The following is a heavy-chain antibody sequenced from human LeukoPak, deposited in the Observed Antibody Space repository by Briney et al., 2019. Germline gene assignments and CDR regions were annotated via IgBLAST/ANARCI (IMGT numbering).Heavy chain of an antibody. J-gene: IGHJ4*02. CDR2: IILIFGTA. Sequence: SVKVSCKASGGTFISYAISWVRQAPGQGLEWMGRIILIFGTANYAQKFQGRVTITTDGSTSTAYMELSSLRSEDTAVYYCAGLENYYDSIRFDYWGQGTLVTVSA. CDR3: AGLENYYDSIRFDY. V-gene: IGHV1-69*05. CDR1: GGTFISYA. D-gene: IGHD3-22*01.